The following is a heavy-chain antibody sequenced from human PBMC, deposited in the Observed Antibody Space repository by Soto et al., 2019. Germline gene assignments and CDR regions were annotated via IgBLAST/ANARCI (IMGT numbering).Heavy chain of an antibody. Sequence: QVQLLQSGAEVKMPGTSVQVSCKASGYTFTSYGINWVRQAPGQGLEWMGWISPYNGKTESAQRLQGRVTMTTDTSTSTAYMEVRSLRPDDTAVYYCARVRSVTIIGGAGHWGQGTLVIVSS. D-gene: IGHD3-3*01. CDR2: ISPYNGKT. J-gene: IGHJ4*02. CDR3: ARVRSVTIIGGAGH. CDR1: GYTFTSYG. V-gene: IGHV1-18*01.